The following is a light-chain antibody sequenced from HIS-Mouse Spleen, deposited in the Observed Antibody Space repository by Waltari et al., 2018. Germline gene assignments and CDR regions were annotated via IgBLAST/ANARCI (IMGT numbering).Light chain of an antibody. CDR2: DVS. J-gene: IGLJ3*02. Sequence: QSALTQPRSVSGSPGQSVTISCTGTSSDVGGYNYVPWYQQHPGKAPKLMIYDVSKRPSGVPDRFSGSKSGNTASLTISGLQAEDEADYYCCSYAGSYTWVFSGGTKLTVL. V-gene: IGLV2-11*01. CDR3: CSYAGSYTWV. CDR1: SSDVGGYNY.